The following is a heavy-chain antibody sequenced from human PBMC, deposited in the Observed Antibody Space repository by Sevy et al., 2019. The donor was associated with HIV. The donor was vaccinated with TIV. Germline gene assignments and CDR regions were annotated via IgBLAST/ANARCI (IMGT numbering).Heavy chain of an antibody. CDR3: AKSPVVGATGNY. D-gene: IGHD1-26*01. CDR2: LSGSGGST. V-gene: IGHV3-23*01. J-gene: IGHJ4*02. CDR1: GFTFSSYA. Sequence: GGSLRLSCAASGFTFSSYAMSWVRQAPGKGLEWVSALSGSGGSTYYADSVKGRFTISRDNSKNTLYLKMNSLRAEDTAVYYCAKSPVVGATGNYWGQGTLVTVSS.